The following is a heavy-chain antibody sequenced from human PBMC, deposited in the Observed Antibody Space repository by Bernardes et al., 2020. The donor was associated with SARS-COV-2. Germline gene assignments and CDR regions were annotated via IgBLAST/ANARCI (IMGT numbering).Heavy chain of an antibody. J-gene: IGHJ4*02. CDR2: IYYSGST. D-gene: IGHD5-12*01. Sequence: SETLSLTCTVSGGSIISYFWSWIRQPPGKGLEWIGYIYYSGSTDYNPSLKSRVTISVDTSKNQFSLKLSSVTAADTAVYYCAGHNEYSAYGSHFDYWGQGNLVTVSS. CDR3: AGHNEYSAYGSHFDY. V-gene: IGHV4-59*08. CDR1: GGSIISYF.